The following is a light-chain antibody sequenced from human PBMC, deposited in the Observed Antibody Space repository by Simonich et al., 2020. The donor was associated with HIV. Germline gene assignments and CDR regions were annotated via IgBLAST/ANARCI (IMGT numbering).Light chain of an antibody. V-gene: IGKV3-15*01. CDR1: QSIINN. Sequence: EIIMTQSPATLAVSPGERATLSCRASQSIINNLAWNQQKPGQAPRLLIYVASTRATGIPARFSGSGSGTEFTLTISSMQSEDFAVYYCQQYNNLPLFFGQGTKLEIK. CDR3: QQYNNLPLF. J-gene: IGKJ2*01. CDR2: VAS.